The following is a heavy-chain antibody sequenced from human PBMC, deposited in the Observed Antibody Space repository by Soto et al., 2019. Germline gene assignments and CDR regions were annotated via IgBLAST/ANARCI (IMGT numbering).Heavy chain of an antibody. D-gene: IGHD6-13*01. CDR3: ARDGTIAAAGKNCYYYGMDV. CDR2: ISSSSSYI. V-gene: IGHV3-21*01. CDR1: GFTFSSYS. Sequence: GGSLRLSCAASGFTFSSYSMNWVRQAPGKGLEWVSSISSSSSYIYYADSVKGRFTISRDNAKNSLYLQMNSLRAEDTAVYYCARDGTIAAAGKNCYYYGMDVWGQGTTVTVSS. J-gene: IGHJ6*02.